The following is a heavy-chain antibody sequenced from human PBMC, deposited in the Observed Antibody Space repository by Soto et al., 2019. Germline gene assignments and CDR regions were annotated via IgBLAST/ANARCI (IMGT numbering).Heavy chain of an antibody. Sequence: PSETLPLTCAVSGGSIISSSYYWGWFRQPPGKGLEWIGSIYYSGITYYNPSLKSRVTIFVDTSKNQFSLKLSSVTAADTAVYYCARDLWGYCGTDCYPLDVWGQGTTVTVS. J-gene: IGHJ6*02. D-gene: IGHD2-21*02. CDR1: GGSIISSSYY. V-gene: IGHV4-39*07. CDR2: IYYSGIT. CDR3: ARDLWGYCGTDCYPLDV.